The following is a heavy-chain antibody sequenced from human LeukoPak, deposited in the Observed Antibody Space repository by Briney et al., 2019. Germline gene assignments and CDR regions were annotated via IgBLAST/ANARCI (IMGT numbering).Heavy chain of an antibody. CDR2: ICSSSSYT. V-gene: IGHV3-11*05. CDR1: GFTFSDYY. J-gene: IGHJ4*02. CDR3: ARDFSSYGDGGY. Sequence: PGGSLRLSCAACGFTFSDYYMSGIRQAPGKGLEWVSYICSSSSYTNYADSVKGRFTISRDNAKNSLYLQMNSLRAEDTAVYYCARDFSSYGDGGYWGQGTLVTVSS. D-gene: IGHD4-17*01.